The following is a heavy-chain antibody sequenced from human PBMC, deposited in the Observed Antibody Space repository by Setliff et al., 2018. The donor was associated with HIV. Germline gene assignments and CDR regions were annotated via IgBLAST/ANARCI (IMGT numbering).Heavy chain of an antibody. V-gene: IGHV3-23*01. CDR2: FGYSGSDT. CDR3: AKFPVFKWFGERQGWFDL. CDR1: GFTFYTYA. Sequence: GGSMRLSCAASGFTFYTYAMSWVRQAPGKGLEWVSTFGYSGSDTYYADSVKGRFTISRDNSKNTLSLQMNSLGAEDTAIYYCAKFPVFKWFGERQGWFDLWGQGTLVTVSS. J-gene: IGHJ5*02. D-gene: IGHD3-10*01.